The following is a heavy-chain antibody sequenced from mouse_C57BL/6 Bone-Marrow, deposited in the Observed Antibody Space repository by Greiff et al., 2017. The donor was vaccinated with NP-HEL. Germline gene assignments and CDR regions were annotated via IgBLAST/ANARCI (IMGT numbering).Heavy chain of an antibody. J-gene: IGHJ1*03. CDR1: GYSFTGYY. D-gene: IGHD1-1*01. Sequence: EVKLMESGPELVKPGASVKISCKASGYSFTGYYMNWVKQSPEKSLEWIGEINPSTGGTTYNQKFKAKATLTVDKSSSTAYMQLKSLTSEDSAVYYGARQDYYGSSPGVWGTGTTVTVSS. CDR2: INPSTGGT. V-gene: IGHV1-42*01. CDR3: ARQDYYGSSPGV.